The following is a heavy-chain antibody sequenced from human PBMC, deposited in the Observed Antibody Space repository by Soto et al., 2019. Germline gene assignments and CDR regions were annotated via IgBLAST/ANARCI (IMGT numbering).Heavy chain of an antibody. CDR3: ARGGPYGMDV. CDR2: IGTAGDT. CDR1: GFTFSSYD. Sequence: LRLSCAASGFTFSSYDMHWVRQATGKGLEWVSAIGTAGDTYYPGSVKGRFTISRENAKSSLYLQMNSLRAGDTAVYYCARGGPYGMDVWGQGTTVTVSS. V-gene: IGHV3-13*01. J-gene: IGHJ6*02.